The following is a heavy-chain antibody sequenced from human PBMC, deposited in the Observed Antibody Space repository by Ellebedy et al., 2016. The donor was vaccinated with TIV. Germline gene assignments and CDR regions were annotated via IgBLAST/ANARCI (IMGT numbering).Heavy chain of an antibody. D-gene: IGHD4-17*01. Sequence: LRLSXSVSGGSITNGNYYWSWIRQPAGKGLEWIGLISPSGSTNYNPSLNSRVTMSIDTSKNQLSLQVRSVTAADTAVYYCTRPNGGDYAFDIWGQGTMVTVSS. J-gene: IGHJ3*02. CDR1: GGSITNGNYY. CDR3: TRPNGGDYAFDI. CDR2: ISPSGST. V-gene: IGHV4-61*02.